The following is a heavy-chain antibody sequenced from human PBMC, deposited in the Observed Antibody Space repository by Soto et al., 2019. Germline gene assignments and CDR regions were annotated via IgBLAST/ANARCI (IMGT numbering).Heavy chain of an antibody. V-gene: IGHV4-34*01. CDR3: VRVRFQLTSSLVWLDP. CDR2: INHVGGT. J-gene: IGHJ5*02. Sequence: SETLSLTCAVYGGLLSESYWTWIRQPPGKGLEWIGEINHVGGTNYNPSLKSRVTMSVGTSQNQFSLRLISVTAADTAMYFCVRVRFQLTSSLVWLDPRCQGTPVTVAS. D-gene: IGHD3-16*01. CDR1: GGLLSESY.